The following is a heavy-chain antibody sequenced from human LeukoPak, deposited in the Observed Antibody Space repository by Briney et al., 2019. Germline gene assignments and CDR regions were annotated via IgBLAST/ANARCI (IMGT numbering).Heavy chain of an antibody. CDR3: ARERSGWFFSN. Sequence: GASVKVSFKASGYSFTSYGITWVRQPPGQGLGWMGWINPYNGNTNYAQKLQGRVTMTTDTSTSTAYMDLRSLRSDDTAVYYCARERSGWFFSNWGQGTLVTVSS. V-gene: IGHV1-18*01. CDR1: GYSFTSYG. J-gene: IGHJ4*02. CDR2: INPYNGNT. D-gene: IGHD6-19*01.